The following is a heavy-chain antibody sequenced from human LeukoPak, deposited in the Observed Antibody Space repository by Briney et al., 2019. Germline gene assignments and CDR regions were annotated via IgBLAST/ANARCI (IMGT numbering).Heavy chain of an antibody. J-gene: IGHJ4*02. V-gene: IGHV3-30*04. D-gene: IGHD2-21*01. Sequence: PGGSLRLSCAASGFTLSSYAMHWVRQAPGKGLEWVAVISYDGSNKYYADSVKGRFTISRDNSKNTLYLQMNSLRAEDTAVYYCARDRLGEPREYYFDYWGQGTLVTVSS. CDR1: GFTLSSYA. CDR2: ISYDGSNK. CDR3: ARDRLGEPREYYFDY.